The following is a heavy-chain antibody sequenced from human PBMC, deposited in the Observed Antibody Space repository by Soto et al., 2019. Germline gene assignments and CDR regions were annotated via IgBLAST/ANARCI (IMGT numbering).Heavy chain of an antibody. CDR1: GFTFSSYW. J-gene: IGHJ4*02. CDR2: IKQDGSEK. D-gene: IGHD5-12*01. Sequence: GGSLSLSCAASGFTFSSYWMSWVRQAPGKGLEWVANIKQDGSEKYYVDSVKGRFTISRDNAKNSLYLQMNSLRAEDTAVYYCARTPIVATIMFDYWGQGTLVTVSS. V-gene: IGHV3-7*01. CDR3: ARTPIVATIMFDY.